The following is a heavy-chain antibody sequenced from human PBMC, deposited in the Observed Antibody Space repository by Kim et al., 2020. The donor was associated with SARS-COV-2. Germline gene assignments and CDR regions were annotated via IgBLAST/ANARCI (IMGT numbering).Heavy chain of an antibody. Sequence: GGSLRLSCAVSGFTFSSYEMHWVRQAPGKGLEWVSYISSSGSTIYYADSVKGRFIISRDNAKNSLYLQMNSLRAEDTAVYYCAREVRYCSSTSCYAGGSGHFDLWGRGTLVTVSS. D-gene: IGHD2-2*01. CDR3: AREVRYCSSTSCYAGGSGHFDL. J-gene: IGHJ2*01. V-gene: IGHV3-48*03. CDR1: GFTFSSYE. CDR2: ISSSGSTI.